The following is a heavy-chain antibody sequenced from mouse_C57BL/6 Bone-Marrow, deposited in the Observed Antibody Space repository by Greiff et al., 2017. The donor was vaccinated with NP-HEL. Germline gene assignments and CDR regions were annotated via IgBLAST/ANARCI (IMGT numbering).Heavy chain of an antibody. J-gene: IGHJ4*01. CDR2: IHPNSGST. D-gene: IGHD1-1*01. CDR1: GYTFTSYW. V-gene: IGHV1-64*01. Sequence: QVQLQQPGAELVKPGASVKLSCKASGYTFTSYWMHWVKQRPGQGLEWIGMIHPNSGSTNYNEKFKSKATLTVDKSSSTAYMQLSSLPSEDSAVYYCARKGYYGSGVDYWGQGTSVTVSS. CDR3: ARKGYYGSGVDY.